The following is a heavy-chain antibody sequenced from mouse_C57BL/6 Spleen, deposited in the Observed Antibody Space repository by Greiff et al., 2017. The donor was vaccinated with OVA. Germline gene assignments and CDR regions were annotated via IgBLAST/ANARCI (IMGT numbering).Heavy chain of an antibody. Sequence: EVKLVESGGGLVQPKGSLKLSCAASGFSFNTYAMNWVRQAPGKGLEWVARIRSKSNNYATYYADSVKDRFTISRDDSESMLYLQMNNLKTEDTAMYYCVRSYGSSFYYAMDYWGQGTSVTVSS. CDR3: VRSYGSSFYYAMDY. CDR2: IRSKSNNYAT. J-gene: IGHJ4*01. V-gene: IGHV10-1*01. D-gene: IGHD1-1*01. CDR1: GFSFNTYA.